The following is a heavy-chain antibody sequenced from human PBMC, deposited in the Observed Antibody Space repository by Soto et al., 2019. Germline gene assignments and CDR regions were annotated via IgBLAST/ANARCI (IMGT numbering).Heavy chain of an antibody. V-gene: IGHV3-48*02. Sequence: GGSLRLSCAASGFTFSSYSMNWVRQAPGKGLEWVSYISSSSSTIYYADSVKGRFTISRDNAKNSLYLQMNSLRDEDTAVYYCARDSLQWVAAADYYFDYWGQGTLVTVSS. CDR3: ARDSLQWVAAADYYFDY. CDR1: GFTFSSYS. CDR2: ISSSSSTI. J-gene: IGHJ4*02. D-gene: IGHD6-13*01.